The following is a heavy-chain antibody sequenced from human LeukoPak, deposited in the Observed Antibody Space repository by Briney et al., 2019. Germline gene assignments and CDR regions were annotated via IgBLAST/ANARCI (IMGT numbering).Heavy chain of an antibody. D-gene: IGHD6-6*01. CDR3: ARVSTLYSSSSGY. Sequence: GASVKVSCKASGYTFTSYDINWVRQATGQGLEWMGWMNPNSGNTGYAQEFQGRVTMTRNTSISTAYMELSSLRSEDTAVYYCARVSTLYSSSSGYWGQGTLVTVSS. CDR2: MNPNSGNT. V-gene: IGHV1-8*01. CDR1: GYTFTSYD. J-gene: IGHJ4*02.